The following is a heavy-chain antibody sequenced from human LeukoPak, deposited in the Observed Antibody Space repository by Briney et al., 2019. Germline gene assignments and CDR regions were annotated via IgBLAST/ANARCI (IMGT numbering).Heavy chain of an antibody. D-gene: IGHD3-10*01. Sequence: GGSLRLSCAASGFTFSSYAMSWVRQAPGKGLEWVSAISGSGGSTYYADSVKGRFTISRDNSKNTLYLQMNSLRAEDTAVYHCAKTDLGTISGFYYGMDVWGQGTTVTVSS. CDR3: AKTDLGTISGFYYGMDV. CDR2: ISGSGGST. V-gene: IGHV3-23*01. CDR1: GFTFSSYA. J-gene: IGHJ6*02.